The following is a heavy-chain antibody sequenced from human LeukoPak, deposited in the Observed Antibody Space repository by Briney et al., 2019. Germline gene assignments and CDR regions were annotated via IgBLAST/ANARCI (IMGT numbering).Heavy chain of an antibody. CDR2: IYYSGST. V-gene: IGHV4-39*07. CDR3: ARGEWLRRFDY. Sequence: SETLSLTCTVSGVSISSSSYYWGWIRQPPGKGLEWIGSIYYSGSTYYNPSLKSRVTISVDTSKNQFSLRLSSVTAADTAVYYCARGEWLRRFDYWGQGTLVTVSS. D-gene: IGHD5-12*01. J-gene: IGHJ4*02. CDR1: GVSISSSSYY.